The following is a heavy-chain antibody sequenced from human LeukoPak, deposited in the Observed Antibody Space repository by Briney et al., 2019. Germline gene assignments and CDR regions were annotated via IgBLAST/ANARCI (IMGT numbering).Heavy chain of an antibody. CDR2: INPNSGGT. Sequence: ASVKVSCKASGYTFTGHYMHRVRQAPGQGLEGMGWINPNSGGTNYAQKFQGRVAMTRDTSISTAYMELSRLRSDDTAVYYCARAFQLDIDNWFDPWGQGTLVTVSS. D-gene: IGHD2-2*01. CDR1: GYTFTGHY. CDR3: ARAFQLDIDNWFDP. V-gene: IGHV1-2*02. J-gene: IGHJ5*02.